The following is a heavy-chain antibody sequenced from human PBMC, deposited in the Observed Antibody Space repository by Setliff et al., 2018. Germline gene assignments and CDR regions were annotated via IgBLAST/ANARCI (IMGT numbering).Heavy chain of an antibody. CDR2: IYHSGST. V-gene: IGHV4-34*01. Sequence: SETLSLTCAVYGGSFSTYYWIWIRQPPGKGLEWIGSIYHSGSTYYNPSLKSRVTISVDTSKNQFSLKLSSVTAADTAVYYCARDHGRITMVRGVLWGQGTLVTVSS. J-gene: IGHJ4*02. CDR1: GGSFSTYY. CDR3: ARDHGRITMVRGVL. D-gene: IGHD3-10*01.